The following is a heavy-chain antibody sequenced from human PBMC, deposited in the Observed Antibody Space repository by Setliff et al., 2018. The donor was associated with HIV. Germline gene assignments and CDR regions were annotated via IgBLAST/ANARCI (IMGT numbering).Heavy chain of an antibody. Sequence: SETLSLTCTVSGPSIKIHYWSWIRQSPGKVFEWIGYIYSTGRTNYNPSLQSRFTISMVASRNQFSLKRTSVPAADTAVYYCARVQYHYVNNGDSYYFTHWGHGTLVTVSS. CDR2: IYSTGRT. D-gene: IGHD3-10*02. CDR3: ARVQYHYVNNGDSYYFTH. J-gene: IGHJ4*01. V-gene: IGHV4-59*11. CDR1: GPSIKIHY.